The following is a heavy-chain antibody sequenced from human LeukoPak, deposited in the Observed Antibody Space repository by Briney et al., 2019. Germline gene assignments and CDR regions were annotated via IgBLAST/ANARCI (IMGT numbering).Heavy chain of an antibody. CDR1: GGSISSGGYS. D-gene: IGHD4-17*01. CDR2: IYHSGST. CDR3: ARGGIYGDYVPEYFDY. Sequence: SQTLSLTCTVSGGSISSGGYSWSWIRQPPGKGLEWIGYIYHSGSTYYNPSLRSRVTISVDRSKNQFSLKLNSVTAADTAVYYCARGGIYGDYVPEYFDYWGQGTLVTVSS. J-gene: IGHJ4*02. V-gene: IGHV4-30-2*01.